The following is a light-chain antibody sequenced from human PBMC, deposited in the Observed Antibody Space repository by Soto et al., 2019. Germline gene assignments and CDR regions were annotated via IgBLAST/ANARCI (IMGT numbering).Light chain of an antibody. J-gene: IGKJ2*01. CDR2: GAS. Sequence: EIVLTQSPGTLSLSPGERVTLSCRASQSVSSTYLAWYQQKPGQDPRLLIYGASSRATGIPDRFSGSGSGTDFTLTISRLEPEDFAVYYCQQFGSSPLYTFGQGTKLEIK. V-gene: IGKV3-20*01. CDR1: QSVSSTY. CDR3: QQFGSSPLYT.